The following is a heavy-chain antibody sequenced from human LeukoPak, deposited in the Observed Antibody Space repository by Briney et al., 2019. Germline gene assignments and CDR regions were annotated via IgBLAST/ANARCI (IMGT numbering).Heavy chain of an antibody. J-gene: IGHJ3*02. CDR2: IYYSGST. CDR1: GGSISRSSYY. V-gene: IGHV4-39*07. CDR3: ARIWDTAMVAEPAFDI. D-gene: IGHD5-18*01. Sequence: PSETLSLTCTVSGGSISRSSYYWGWIRQPPGKGLEWIGSIYYSGSTYYSPSPHRRVRLSLDTSMNQFSLKLSSVTAADTAVYYCARIWDTAMVAEPAFDIWGQGTMVTVSS.